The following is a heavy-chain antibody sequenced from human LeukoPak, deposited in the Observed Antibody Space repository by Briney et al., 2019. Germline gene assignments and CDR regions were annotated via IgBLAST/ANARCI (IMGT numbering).Heavy chain of an antibody. V-gene: IGHV3-21*01. CDR1: GFTFSTYN. Sequence: GGSLRLSCAASGFTFSTYNMNWVRQAPGKGLQWVASISSSSSYIYYADSVKGQFTISRDNAKNSLHLQMNSLRVEDTALYYCARDLVAASNLPFDSWGQGTLVTVSS. J-gene: IGHJ4*02. D-gene: IGHD5-12*01. CDR3: ARDLVAASNLPFDS. CDR2: ISSSSSYI.